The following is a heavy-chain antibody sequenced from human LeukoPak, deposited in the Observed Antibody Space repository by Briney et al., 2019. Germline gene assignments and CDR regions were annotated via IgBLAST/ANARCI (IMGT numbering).Heavy chain of an antibody. V-gene: IGHV3-23*01. Sequence: PGGSLRLSCAASGFTFSSYAMSWVRQAPGKGLEWVSAISGTGGSTNYADSVEGRFTISRDNSKNTLYLQMNSLRAEDTAVYYCARDPKTGRYSSGYYALSKTYYYYGMDVWGQGTTVTVSS. D-gene: IGHD3-22*01. CDR3: ARDPKTGRYSSGYYALSKTYYYYGMDV. J-gene: IGHJ6*02. CDR1: GFTFSSYA. CDR2: ISGTGGST.